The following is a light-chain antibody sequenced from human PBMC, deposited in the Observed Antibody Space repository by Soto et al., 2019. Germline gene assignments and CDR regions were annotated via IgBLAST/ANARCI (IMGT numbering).Light chain of an antibody. J-gene: IGKJ3*01. V-gene: IGKV3-15*01. CDR2: GVS. CDR3: QQYNDWPFT. CDR1: QSVSVN. Sequence: EIVMTQSPGTLSVSPGERATLSCRASQSVSVNLAWYQQKPGQAPRLLIYGVSTRATCIPARFSGSDSETEFTLTISSLQSEDFAVYYCQQYNDWPFTFGPGTKVDIK.